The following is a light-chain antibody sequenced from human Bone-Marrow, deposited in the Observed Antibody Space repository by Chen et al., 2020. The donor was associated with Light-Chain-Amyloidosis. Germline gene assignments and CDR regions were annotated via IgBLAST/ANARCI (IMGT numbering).Light chain of an antibody. CDR3: QVWDRSSDRPV. CDR2: DDS. J-gene: IGLJ3*02. Sequence: SYVLTPPSSVSVAPGQTAPLACGGNNIGSTRVHWYQQTPGQAPLLVVYDDSDRPSGIPERLSGSNSGNTATLTISRVEAGDEADYYCQVWDRSSDRPVFGGGTKLTVL. CDR1: NIGSTR. V-gene: IGLV3-21*02.